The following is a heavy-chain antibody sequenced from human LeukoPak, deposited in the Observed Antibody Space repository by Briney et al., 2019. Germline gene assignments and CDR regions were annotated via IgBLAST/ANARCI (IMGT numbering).Heavy chain of an antibody. D-gene: IGHD3-22*01. Sequence: ASVKVSCKASGYTFTSYGISWVRQAPGQGLEWMGWISAYNGNTNYAQKLQGRVTMTTDTSTSTAYMELRSLRSDDTAAYYCARAYYYDSSGSPRGFHWGQGTLVTVSS. CDR3: ARAYYYDSSGSPRGFH. J-gene: IGHJ4*02. CDR1: GYTFTSYG. CDR2: ISAYNGNT. V-gene: IGHV1-18*01.